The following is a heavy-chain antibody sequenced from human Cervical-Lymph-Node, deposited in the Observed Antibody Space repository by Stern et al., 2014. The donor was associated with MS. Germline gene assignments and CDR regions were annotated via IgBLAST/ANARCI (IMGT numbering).Heavy chain of an antibody. D-gene: IGHD4-17*01. CDR1: GFTFSRYA. CDR2: ISYDESNK. Sequence: VQLVESGGGVVRPGRSLRLSCATSGFTFSRYALLWVRQAPGKGLEWVAAISYDESNKFYGDHVKRRLNSSIDKSKNTLMLQINNLRPEDSGVYHCARDRLDGDYVYYNGLDVWGQGTTVTVSS. J-gene: IGHJ6*02. CDR3: ARDRLDGDYVYYNGLDV. V-gene: IGHV3-30*04.